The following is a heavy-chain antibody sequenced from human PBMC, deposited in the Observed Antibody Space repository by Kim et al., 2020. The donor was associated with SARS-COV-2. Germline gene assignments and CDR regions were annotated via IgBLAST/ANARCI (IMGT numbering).Heavy chain of an antibody. D-gene: IGHD3-16*01. V-gene: IGHV4-59*08. J-gene: IGHJ4*02. CDR2: IYYTGTP. Sequence: SETLSLTCTVSGASIDSLYWGWVRQTPERGLEWIASIYYTGTPHYNPYLKSRVTISLDRSRNRFSLRLTSVTAADTATYFCARHLDASDPFYTLAYWGQGILVTVSS. CDR1: GASIDSLY. CDR3: ARHLDASDPFYTLAY.